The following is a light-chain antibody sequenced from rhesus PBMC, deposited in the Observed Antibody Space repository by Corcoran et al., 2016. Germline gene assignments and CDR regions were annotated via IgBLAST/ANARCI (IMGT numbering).Light chain of an antibody. V-gene: IGKV1-28*03. CDR1: QGISRY. J-gene: IGKJ1*01. CDR3: LQHNSYPWT. Sequence: DIQMTQSPSSLSASVGDTVTITCRASQGISRYLNWFQQKPGKAPKLLIYDASSLESGVPSRFSGSGSVTDVTPTISSLQPEDFAAYYCLQHNSYPWTFGQGTKVEIK. CDR2: DAS.